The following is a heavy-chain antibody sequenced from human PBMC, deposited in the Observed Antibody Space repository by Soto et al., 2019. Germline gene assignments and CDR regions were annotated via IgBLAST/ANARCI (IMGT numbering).Heavy chain of an antibody. D-gene: IGHD4-4*01. CDR1: GGTFSSYA. V-gene: IGHV1-69*13. CDR2: IIPIFGTA. CDR3: ARAMTTVNWFDP. Sequence: ASVKVSCKASGGTFSSYAISWVRQAPGQGLEWMGGIIPIFGTANYAQKFQGRVTITADESTSTAYMELSSLRSEDTAVYYCARAMTTVNWFDPWGKGTLVTVSS. J-gene: IGHJ5*02.